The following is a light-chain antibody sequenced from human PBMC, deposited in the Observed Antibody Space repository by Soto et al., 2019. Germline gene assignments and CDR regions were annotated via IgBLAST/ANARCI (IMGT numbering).Light chain of an antibody. CDR3: QQANSFPIT. J-gene: IGKJ4*01. CDR2: AAS. Sequence: DIQMNQSTSSVSASVGDRVTITCRASQGISSWLDWYQQKPGKAPKLLIYAASSLQSGVPSRFSSSGSGTDFTLTISSLQPEDFATYYCQQANSFPITFGGGTKVEIK. CDR1: QGISSW. V-gene: IGKV1-12*01.